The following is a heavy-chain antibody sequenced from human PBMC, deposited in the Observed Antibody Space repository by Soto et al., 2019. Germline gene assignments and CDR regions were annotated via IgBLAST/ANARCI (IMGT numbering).Heavy chain of an antibody. V-gene: IGHV4-31*03. Sequence: SETLSLTCTVSGGSISSGGYYWSWIRQHPGKGLEWIGYIYYSGSTYYNPSLKSRVTISVDTSKNQFSLKLSSVTAADTAVYYCARDRQPGIAAAGTYYYYGMDVWGQGTTVTVSS. CDR1: GGSISSGGYY. CDR2: IYYSGST. J-gene: IGHJ6*02. CDR3: ARDRQPGIAAAGTYYYYGMDV. D-gene: IGHD6-13*01.